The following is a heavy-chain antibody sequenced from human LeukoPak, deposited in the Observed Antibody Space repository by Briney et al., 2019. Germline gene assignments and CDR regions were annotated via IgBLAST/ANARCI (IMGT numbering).Heavy chain of an antibody. CDR2: ITGNGGNR. CDR3: AKDKSSSSSGWRLSDY. D-gene: IGHD6-19*01. Sequence: GGSLRLSCAASGFTFSTYAMSWVRQAPGKGLEWVAGITGNGGNRYYADAVKGRFTISRDNSRSTVYLQMNSLRAEDTALYYCAKDKSSSSSGWRLSDYWGQGALVTVSS. J-gene: IGHJ4*02. CDR1: GFTFSTYA. V-gene: IGHV3-23*01.